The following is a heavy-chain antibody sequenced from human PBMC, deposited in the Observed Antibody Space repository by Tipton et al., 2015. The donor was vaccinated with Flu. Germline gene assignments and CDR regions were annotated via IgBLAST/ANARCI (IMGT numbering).Heavy chain of an antibody. CDR1: GYTFTSYG. D-gene: IGHD2-15*01. CDR3: ARIGGYCSGGSCYTLTQPPFDY. Sequence: QLVQSGAEVKKPGASVKVSCKASGYTFTSYGISWVRQAPGQGLEWMGWISAYNGNTNYAQKLQGRVTMTTDTSTSTAYMELRSLRSDDTAVYYCARIGGYCSGGSCYTLTQPPFDYWGQGTLVTVSS. V-gene: IGHV1-18*04. J-gene: IGHJ4*02. CDR2: ISAYNGNT.